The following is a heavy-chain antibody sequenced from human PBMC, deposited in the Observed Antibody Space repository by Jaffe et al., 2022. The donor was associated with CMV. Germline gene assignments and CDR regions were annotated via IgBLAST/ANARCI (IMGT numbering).Heavy chain of an antibody. CDR3: AYSIWTYRQPFGWFDP. D-gene: IGHD3-16*02. V-gene: IGHV1-18*04. Sequence: QVQLVQSGAEVKKPGASVKVSCKASGYTFTSYGISWVRQAPGQGLEWMGWISAYNGNTNYAQKLQGRVTMTTDTSTSTAYMELRSLRSDDTAVYYCAYSIWTYRQPFGWFDPWGQGTLVTVSS. CDR1: GYTFTSYG. J-gene: IGHJ5*02. CDR2: ISAYNGNT.